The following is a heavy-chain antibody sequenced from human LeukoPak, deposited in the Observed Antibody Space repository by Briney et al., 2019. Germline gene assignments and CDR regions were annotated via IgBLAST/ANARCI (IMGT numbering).Heavy chain of an antibody. V-gene: IGHV1-8*01. J-gene: IGHJ4*02. CDR2: LNPNSGNT. Sequence: ASVKVSCKASGYTFTSYDISWVRQATGQGLEWMGWLNPNSGNTGYAQKFQGRVTMTRNTSISTAYMELSSLRSEDTAVYYCARGLRVGGNGEFDYWGQGNLVTVPS. D-gene: IGHD1-1*01. CDR1: GYTFTSYD. CDR3: ARGLRVGGNGEFDY.